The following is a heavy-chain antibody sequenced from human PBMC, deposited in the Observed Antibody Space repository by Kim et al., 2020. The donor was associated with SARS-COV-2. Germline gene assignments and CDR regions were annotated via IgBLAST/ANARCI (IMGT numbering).Heavy chain of an antibody. CDR3: SREDNFRFDY. J-gene: IGHJ4*02. CDR2: EK. Sequence: EKHHVDPVKGRFTIARDNAKNSLYLQMNSLRAEDTAVYYCSREDNFRFDYWGQGTLVTVSS. V-gene: IGHV3-7*01. D-gene: IGHD3-10*01.